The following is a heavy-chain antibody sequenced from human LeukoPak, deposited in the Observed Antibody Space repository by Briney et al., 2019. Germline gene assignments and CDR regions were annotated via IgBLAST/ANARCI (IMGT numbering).Heavy chain of an antibody. J-gene: IGHJ4*02. CDR1: GFTFSSYA. Sequence: GGSLRLSCAASGFTFSSYAMSWVRQAPGKGLEWVSAISGSGGSTYYADSVKGRFTISRDNSKNTLYLQMNSLRAEDTAVYYCAKDLGYYYGSESYLDYWGQGTLVTVSS. CDR2: ISGSGGST. V-gene: IGHV3-23*01. CDR3: AKDLGYYYGSESYLDY. D-gene: IGHD3-10*01.